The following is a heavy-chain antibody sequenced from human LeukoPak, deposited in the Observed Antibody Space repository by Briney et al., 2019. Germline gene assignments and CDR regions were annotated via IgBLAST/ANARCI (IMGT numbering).Heavy chain of an antibody. Sequence: GSLRLSCAASGFTFSSYWMSWVRQAPGKGLEWVANIKQDGSEKYYVDSVKGRFTISRDNAKNSLSLQMNSLRAEDTAVYYCARAWELLYPFDYWGQGTLVTVSS. D-gene: IGHD1-26*01. CDR3: ARAWELLYPFDY. V-gene: IGHV3-7*01. J-gene: IGHJ4*02. CDR2: IKQDGSEK. CDR1: GFTFSSYW.